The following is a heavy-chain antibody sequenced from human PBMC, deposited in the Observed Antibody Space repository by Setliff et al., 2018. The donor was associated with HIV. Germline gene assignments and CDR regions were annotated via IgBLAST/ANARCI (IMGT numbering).Heavy chain of an antibody. CDR3: AKASVTSIQYFDY. Sequence: GESLKISCAASGFTFSSYAMSWVRQAPGRGLEWVSTISAGGGDTYYADSVKGRFTISRDKSKNTLSLQMNSLRAEDTAVYYCAKASVTSIQYFDYWGQGTLVTSPQ. V-gene: IGHV3-23*01. D-gene: IGHD2-2*02. CDR2: ISAGGGDT. CDR1: GFTFSSYA. J-gene: IGHJ4*02.